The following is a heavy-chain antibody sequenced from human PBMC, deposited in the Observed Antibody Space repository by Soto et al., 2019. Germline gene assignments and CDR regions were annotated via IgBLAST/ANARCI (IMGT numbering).Heavy chain of an antibody. CDR3: ARVSGSYYYGMDV. CDR2: IYHSGST. Sequence: QVQLQESGPGLVKPSGTLSLTCAVSGGSISSSNWWSWVRQPPGKGLEWIGEIYHSGSTNYTPSLKSRVTISVAKSKNQFSLKLSSVTAADTAVYYCARVSGSYYYGMDVWGQGTTVTVSS. V-gene: IGHV4-4*02. J-gene: IGHJ6*02. D-gene: IGHD1-26*01. CDR1: GGSISSSNW.